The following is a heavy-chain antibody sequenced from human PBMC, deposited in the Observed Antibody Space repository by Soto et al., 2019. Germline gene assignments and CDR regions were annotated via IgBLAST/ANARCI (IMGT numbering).Heavy chain of an antibody. CDR3: ARLVTIFGVVIRMDV. CDR1: GGSINSSYY. CDR2: LYYSGST. D-gene: IGHD3-3*01. V-gene: IGHV4-39*01. Sequence: PSETLSLTYTVSGGSINSSYYWGWIRQPPGKGLEWIGTLYYSGSTHYNPSLMSRVTISANTSKNQFSLKLSSVTAADTALYYCARLVTIFGVVIRMDVWGQGTTVTVSS. J-gene: IGHJ6*02.